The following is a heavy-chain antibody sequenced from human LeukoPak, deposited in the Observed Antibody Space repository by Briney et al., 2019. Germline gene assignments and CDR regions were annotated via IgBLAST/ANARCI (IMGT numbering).Heavy chain of an antibody. Sequence: GSLRLSCAASGFTVRSNYMSWVRQPPGKGLEWIGEINHSGSTNYNPSLKSRVTISVDTSKNQFSLKLSSVTAADTAVYYCARGKRRDARGSYYFDYWGQGTLVTVSS. CDR2: INHSGST. J-gene: IGHJ4*02. V-gene: IGHV4-34*01. CDR3: ARGKRRDARGSYYFDY. CDR1: GFTVRSNY. D-gene: IGHD2-2*01.